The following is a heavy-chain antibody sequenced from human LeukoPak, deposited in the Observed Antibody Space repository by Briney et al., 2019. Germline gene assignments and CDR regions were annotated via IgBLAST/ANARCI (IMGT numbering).Heavy chain of an antibody. J-gene: IGHJ5*02. Sequence: PSQTLSLTCTVSGGSISSGGNYWTWIRQHPGKGLEWIGYMHYSGTTYYNPSLKSRVTISVDTSKNQFSLKLNSVTAAATAVYYCARYYHDSSGYSNWFDPWGQGGLVTVSS. CDR1: GGSISSGGNY. CDR2: MHYSGTT. V-gene: IGHV4-31*03. CDR3: ARYYHDSSGYSNWFDP. D-gene: IGHD3-22*01.